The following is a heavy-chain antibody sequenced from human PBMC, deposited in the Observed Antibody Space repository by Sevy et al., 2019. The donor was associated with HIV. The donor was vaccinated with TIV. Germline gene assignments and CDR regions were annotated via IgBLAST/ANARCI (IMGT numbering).Heavy chain of an antibody. CDR1: GDSVSSNSAA. J-gene: IGHJ3*02. Sequence: SQTVSLTCGISGDSVSSNSAAWNWIRQSPSRALEWLGRTYSRSKWQNAYAVSVKSRLTMNPDTSKNQFSLHLKSVTPEDTAVYYCARTYSGHSFDAFDIWGHGTMVTVSS. CDR2: TYSRSKWQN. V-gene: IGHV6-1*01. CDR3: ARTYSGHSFDAFDI. D-gene: IGHD4-4*01.